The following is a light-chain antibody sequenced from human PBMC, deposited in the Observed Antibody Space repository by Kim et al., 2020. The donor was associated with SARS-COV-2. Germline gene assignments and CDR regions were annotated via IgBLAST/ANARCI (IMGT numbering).Light chain of an antibody. CDR3: QAWDSSSVV. J-gene: IGLJ2*01. V-gene: IGLV3-1*01. Sequence: SVSPGQTASITCSGDKLGDKYACWYQQKPGQSPVPVIYQDSKRPSGIPERFSGANSGNTATLTISGTQAMDEADYYCQAWDSSSVVFGGGTKLTVL. CDR2: QDS. CDR1: KLGDKY.